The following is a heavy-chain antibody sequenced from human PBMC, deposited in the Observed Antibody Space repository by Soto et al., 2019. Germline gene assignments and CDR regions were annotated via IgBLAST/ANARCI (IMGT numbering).Heavy chain of an antibody. D-gene: IGHD2-21*01. J-gene: IGHJ4*02. V-gene: IGHV4-34*01. CDR3: ARGFALTEGVDRGAPDRYYLDS. CDR2: INHSGSS. Sequence: SETLSLTCAVYGGSFSGHYWSWIRQPPGKGLEWIGEINHSGSSNYNPSLKSRVTISVDTSKNQFSLKLTSVIAADTAVYYCARGFALTEGVDRGAPDRYYLDSWGRGTRVTV. CDR1: GGSFSGHY.